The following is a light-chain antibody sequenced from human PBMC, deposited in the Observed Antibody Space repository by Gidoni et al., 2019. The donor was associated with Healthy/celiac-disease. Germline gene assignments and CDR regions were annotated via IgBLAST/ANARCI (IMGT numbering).Light chain of an antibody. CDR2: AAS. V-gene: IGKV1-39*01. CDR3: QQSYSTLMYT. CDR1: QSISSY. J-gene: IGKJ2*01. Sequence: LQMTHSPSSLSASVGDRVTITCRASQSISSYLNWYQQKPGKPPKLLIYAASSLQSGVPSRFSGSGSGTDFTLTISSLQPEDFATYYCQQSYSTLMYTFGQGTKLEIK.